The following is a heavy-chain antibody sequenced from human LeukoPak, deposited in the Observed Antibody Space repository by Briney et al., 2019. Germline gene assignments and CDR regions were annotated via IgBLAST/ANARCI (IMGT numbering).Heavy chain of an antibody. V-gene: IGHV4-59*01. CDR3: ARGRHSYYDILTGYYNPRFDY. CDR2: IYYSGST. J-gene: IGHJ4*02. Sequence: SETMSLTCTVSGGSISSYYWSWIRQPPGKGLEWIGYIYYSGSTNYNPSLKSRVTISVDTSKNQFSLKLSSVTAADTAVYYCARGRHSYYDILTGYYNPRFDYWGQGTLVTVSS. D-gene: IGHD3-9*01. CDR1: GGSISSYY.